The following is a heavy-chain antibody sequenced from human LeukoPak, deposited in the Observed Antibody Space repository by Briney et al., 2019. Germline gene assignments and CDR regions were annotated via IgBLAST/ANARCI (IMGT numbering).Heavy chain of an antibody. CDR3: ARHQSKRRVAPFDY. V-gene: IGHV4-34*01. CDR2: INHSGST. CDR1: RGSFSGYY. D-gene: IGHD1-1*01. Sequence: SETLSLTCAVYRGSFSGYYWSWIRQPPGQGLEWIGEINHSGSTNYNPSLKSRVTISVDTSKNQFSLRLSSVTAADTAVYYCARHQSKRRVAPFDYWGQGTLVTVSS. J-gene: IGHJ4*02.